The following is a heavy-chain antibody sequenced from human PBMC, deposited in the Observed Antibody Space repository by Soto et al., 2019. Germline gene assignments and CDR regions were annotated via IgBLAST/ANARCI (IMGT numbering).Heavy chain of an antibody. CDR3: ARTDYYDSSAGY. J-gene: IGHJ4*02. CDR2: IWYDGSNK. D-gene: IGHD3-22*01. Sequence: QVQLVESGGGVVQPGRSLRLSCAASGFTFSSYGMHWVRQAPGKGLEWVAVIWYDGSNKYYADSVKGRFTISRDNSKNTLYLQMNSLRAEDTAVYYCARTDYYDSSAGYWGQGTLVTVSS. V-gene: IGHV3-33*01. CDR1: GFTFSSYG.